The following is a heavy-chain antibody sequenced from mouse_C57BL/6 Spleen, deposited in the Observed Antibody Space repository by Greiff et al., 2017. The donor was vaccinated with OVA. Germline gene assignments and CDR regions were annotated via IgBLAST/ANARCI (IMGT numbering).Heavy chain of an antibody. Sequence: QVQLQQSGAELARPGASVKMSCKASGYTFTSYTMHWVKQRPGQGLEWIGYINPSSGYTKYNQKVKDKATLTADKSSSTAYMQLSSLTSEDSAVYYCARSGSLRDWYFDVWGTGTTVTVSS. CDR3: ARSGSLRDWYFDV. D-gene: IGHD1-1*01. CDR1: GYTFTSYT. J-gene: IGHJ1*03. CDR2: INPSSGYT. V-gene: IGHV1-4*01.